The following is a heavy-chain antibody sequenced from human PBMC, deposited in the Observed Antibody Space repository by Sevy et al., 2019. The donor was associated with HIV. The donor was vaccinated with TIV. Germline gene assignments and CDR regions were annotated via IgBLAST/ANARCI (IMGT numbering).Heavy chain of an antibody. CDR3: ARAQQVTMLVVIGGLYFDL. CDR1: RFTFSSNW. Sequence: GGSLRLSCAASRFTFSSNWMTWVRQAPGKGLEWVANVKQDMSEKYYADSVKGRFTISRDNAKNLLFLQMNSLRDEDTAVYYCARAQQVTMLVVIGGLYFDLWGQGTLVTVSS. CDR2: VKQDMSEK. V-gene: IGHV3-7*01. J-gene: IGHJ4*02. D-gene: IGHD3-3*01.